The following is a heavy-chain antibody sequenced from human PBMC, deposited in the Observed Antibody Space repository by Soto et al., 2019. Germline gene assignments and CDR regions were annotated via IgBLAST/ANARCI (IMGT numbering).Heavy chain of an antibody. Sequence: SVKVSCKASGYTFTSYYMHWVRQAPGQGLEWMGMIIPIFSTTNYAQKFQGRVSMTADESTTTAYMELSSLKHDDTAVYYCAREVAADGTFREDVFDIWGQGTLVTVSS. D-gene: IGHD6-13*01. J-gene: IGHJ3*02. CDR2: IIPIFSTT. CDR1: GYTFTSYY. V-gene: IGHV1-69*13. CDR3: AREVAADGTFREDVFDI.